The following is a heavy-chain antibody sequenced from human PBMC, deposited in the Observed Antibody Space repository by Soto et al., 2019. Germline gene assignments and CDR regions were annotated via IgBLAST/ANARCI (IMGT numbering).Heavy chain of an antibody. CDR2: ISSSGSTK. V-gene: IGHV3-11*01. CDR3: AEVRPPSCSGGSSSPC. CDR1: GFSFSTYH. D-gene: IGHD2-15*01. J-gene: IGHJ4*02. Sequence: QAPLVESGGGLVKPGRSLRLSCAASGFSFSTYHMSWIRQAPGKGLEWVSYISSSGSTKYYADAVKGRFTISRANTKMSLHLQMNSLRAEDTAMYSCAEVRPPSCSGGSSSPCWGQGTLVTVSS.